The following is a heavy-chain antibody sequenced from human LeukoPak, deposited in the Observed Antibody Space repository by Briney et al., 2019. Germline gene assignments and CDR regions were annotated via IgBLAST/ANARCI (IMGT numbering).Heavy chain of an antibody. J-gene: IGHJ3*02. CDR2: IGTAGDT. CDR3: ARARIELDAFDI. Sequence: GGSLRLSCAASGFTFSSYDMHWVRQATGKGLEWVSAIGTAGDTYYPGSVKGRFTISRENAKNSLYLQMNSLRAGDTAVYYCARARIELDAFDIWGQGTMVTVSS. CDR1: GFTFSSYD. D-gene: IGHD2-21*01. V-gene: IGHV3-13*01.